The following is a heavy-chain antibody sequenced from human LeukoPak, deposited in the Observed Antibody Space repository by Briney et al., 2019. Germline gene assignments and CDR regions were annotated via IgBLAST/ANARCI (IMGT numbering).Heavy chain of an antibody. CDR3: ARLEGPFDY. V-gene: IGHV4-39*07. CDR2: MDYSGTT. J-gene: IGHJ4*02. Sequence: SETLSLTCTVSGDSISSSGRFYWGWLRQPPGKGLEWIGSMDYSGTTDYNPSLKSRVTISVDTSKNQFSLKLSSVTAADTAVYYCARLEGPFDYWGQGTLVTVSS. CDR1: GDSISSSGRFY.